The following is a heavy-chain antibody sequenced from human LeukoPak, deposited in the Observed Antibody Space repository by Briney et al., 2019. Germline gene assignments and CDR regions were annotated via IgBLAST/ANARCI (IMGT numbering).Heavy chain of an antibody. CDR3: ARDRGLWGLRGYYFDY. V-gene: IGHV1-69*04. CDR2: IIPILGIA. CDR1: GGTFSSYA. D-gene: IGHD2-21*01. J-gene: IGHJ4*02. Sequence: GASVKVSCKASGGTFSSYAISWVRQAPGQGLEWMGRIIPILGIANYAQKFQGRVTITADKSTSTAYMELSSLRSEDTAVYYCARDRGLWGLRGYYFDYWGQGTLVTVSS.